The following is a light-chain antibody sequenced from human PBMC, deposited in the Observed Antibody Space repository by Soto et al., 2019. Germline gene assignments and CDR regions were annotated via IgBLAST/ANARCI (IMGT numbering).Light chain of an antibody. CDR2: GVS. Sequence: EIVLTQSPGTLSLSPWERATLSCRASQSVSSTYLAWYQQKPGQAPRLLIYGVSSRATGIPDRFSGSGSGTDFTLTISRLEPEDFVVYYCQQYGNSPWTFGQGTKVDI. CDR1: QSVSSTY. V-gene: IGKV3-20*01. J-gene: IGKJ1*01. CDR3: QQYGNSPWT.